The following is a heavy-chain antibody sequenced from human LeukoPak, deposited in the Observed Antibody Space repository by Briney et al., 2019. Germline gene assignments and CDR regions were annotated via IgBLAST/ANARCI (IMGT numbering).Heavy chain of an antibody. Sequence: PGGSLRLSCAASGFTFSSYWMHWVRQAPGKGLEWVAVIWYDGNNKYYADSVKGRFTISRDNSKNTLHLQMSSLRAEDTAVYYCARDSRPYYASGTSFDYWGQGTLVTVSS. CDR3: ARDSRPYYASGTSFDY. CDR2: IWYDGNNK. D-gene: IGHD3-10*01. CDR1: GFTFSSYW. V-gene: IGHV3-33*08. J-gene: IGHJ4*02.